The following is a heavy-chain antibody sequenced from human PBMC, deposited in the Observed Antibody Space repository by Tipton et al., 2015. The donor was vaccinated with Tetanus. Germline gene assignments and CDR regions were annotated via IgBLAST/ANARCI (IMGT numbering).Heavy chain of an antibody. J-gene: IGHJ6*02. CDR1: GDSLSTFY. CDR3: ARDFRERSGTYFSYYYTMDV. CDR2: IYSSGST. D-gene: IGHD1-26*01. Sequence: TLSLTCTVSGDSLSTFYWNWIRQPAGKGLEWIGRIYSSGSTNYNPSLKSRVTMSIDTSKNQFSLELTSVTAADTAVYYCARDFRERSGTYFSYYYTMDVWGQGTTVTVSS. V-gene: IGHV4-4*07.